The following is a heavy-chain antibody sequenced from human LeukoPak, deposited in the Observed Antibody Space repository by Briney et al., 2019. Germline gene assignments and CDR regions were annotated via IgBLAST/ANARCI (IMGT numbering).Heavy chain of an antibody. J-gene: IGHJ4*02. Sequence: GGSLRLSCAASGFTFSSYWMSWVRQAPGKGLEWVANIKQDGSEKYYVDSVKGRFTISRDNAKNSLYPQMNNLRAEDTAIYYCATDSYVSGSYYRLFYWGQGTLVTVPS. CDR2: IKQDGSEK. CDR1: GFTFSSYW. CDR3: ATDSYVSGSYYRLFY. V-gene: IGHV3-7*01. D-gene: IGHD3-10*01.